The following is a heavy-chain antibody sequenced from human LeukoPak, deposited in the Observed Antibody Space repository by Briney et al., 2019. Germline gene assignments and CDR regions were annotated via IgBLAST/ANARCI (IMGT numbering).Heavy chain of an antibody. CDR3: ARGWDGTAVAGSFDY. D-gene: IGHD6-19*01. Sequence: PSETLSLTCTVSGGSTSGYYWSWIRQPPGKGLEWIGDIYYSGSTNYNPSLTSRVTMSVDTSKNQFSLKLNSVTAADTAVYYCARGWDGTAVAGSFDYWGQGTLVTVSS. CDR1: GGSTSGYY. V-gene: IGHV4-59*01. J-gene: IGHJ4*02. CDR2: IYYSGST.